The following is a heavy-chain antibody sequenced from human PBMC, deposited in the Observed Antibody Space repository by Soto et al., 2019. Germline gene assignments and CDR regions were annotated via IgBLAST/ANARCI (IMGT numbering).Heavy chain of an antibody. CDR3: LKGAAGAGFVFDF. Sequence: GGSLRLSCAASGFTFDDYTMHWVRQPPGKGLEWVSLVSWDSGNTIYADSVKGRFTISRDNINKALFLQMDSLRREDNAVYFCLKGAAGAGFVFDFWGLGTPVTVSS. D-gene: IGHD1-26*01. V-gene: IGHV3-43*01. CDR2: VSWDSGNT. CDR1: GFTFDDYT. J-gene: IGHJ3*01.